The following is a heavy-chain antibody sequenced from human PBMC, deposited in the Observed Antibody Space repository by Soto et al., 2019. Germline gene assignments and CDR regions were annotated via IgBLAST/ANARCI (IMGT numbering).Heavy chain of an antibody. Sequence: SETLSLTCTVSGGSISSYYWSWIRQPPGKGLEWIGYIYYSGSTNYNPSLKSRVTISVDTSKNQFSLKLSSVTAADTAVYYCARGITIFGVVITNYFDYWGQGTLVTVSS. CDR2: IYYSGST. D-gene: IGHD3-3*01. CDR1: GGSISSYY. V-gene: IGHV4-59*01. CDR3: ARGITIFGVVITNYFDY. J-gene: IGHJ4*02.